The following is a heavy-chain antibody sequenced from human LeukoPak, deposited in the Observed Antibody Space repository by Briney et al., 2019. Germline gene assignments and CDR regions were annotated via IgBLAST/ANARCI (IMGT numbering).Heavy chain of an antibody. J-gene: IGHJ6*02. V-gene: IGHV3-48*02. CDR1: GFTFSSYS. D-gene: IGHD2-15*01. CDR2: ISSSSSTI. CDR3: ASAIASYCSGGSCYPPFDYYYGMDV. Sequence: GGSLRLSCAASGFTFSSYSMNWVRQAPGKGLEWVSYISSSSSTIYYADSVKGRFTISRDNAKNSLYLQMNSLRDEDTAVYYCASAIASYCSGGSCYPPFDYYYGMDVWGQGTTVTVSS.